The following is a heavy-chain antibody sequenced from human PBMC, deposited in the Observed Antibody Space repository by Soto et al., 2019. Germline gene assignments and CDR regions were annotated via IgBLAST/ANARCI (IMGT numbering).Heavy chain of an antibody. CDR1: CYTFTSYG. CDR2: ISAYNGNT. Sequence: ASGKVSCKASCYTFTSYGISGVRQAPGQGLEWMGWISAYNGNTNYAQKLQGRVTMTTDTSTSTAYMELRSLRSADTAVYYCERDWAAAGPFDYWGQGTLVTVSS. CDR3: ERDWAAAGPFDY. V-gene: IGHV1-18*01. D-gene: IGHD6-13*01. J-gene: IGHJ4*02.